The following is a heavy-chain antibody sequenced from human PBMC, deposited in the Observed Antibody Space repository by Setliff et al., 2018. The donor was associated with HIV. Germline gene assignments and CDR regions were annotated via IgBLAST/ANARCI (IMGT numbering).Heavy chain of an antibody. Sequence: PGGSLRLSCAASGFPFTTYSMNWVRQAPGKGLECIAYINGGGDPIWYADSVWGRFTITRDNDKNSLYLQMDILSAEDTAVYYCARGRCSGGACFFAYWGHGTLVTVSS. J-gene: IGHJ4*01. D-gene: IGHD2-15*01. V-gene: IGHV3-48*01. CDR2: INGGGDPI. CDR1: GFPFTTYS. CDR3: ARGRCSGGACFFAY.